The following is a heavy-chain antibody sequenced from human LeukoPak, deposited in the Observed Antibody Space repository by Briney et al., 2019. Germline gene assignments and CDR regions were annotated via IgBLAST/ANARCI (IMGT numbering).Heavy chain of an antibody. CDR1: GFTFSTYP. D-gene: IGHD6-13*01. V-gene: IGHV3-48*02. CDR2: ISSSSSTI. Sequence: GGSLRLSCAVSGFTFSTYPMHWVRQAPGKGLEWVSYISSSSSTIYYVDSVRGRFTISRDNAKNSLYLKMNSLRDEDTAVYYGARDIAPSYFVYWGQGTLVTVSS. CDR3: ARDIAPSYFVY. J-gene: IGHJ4*02.